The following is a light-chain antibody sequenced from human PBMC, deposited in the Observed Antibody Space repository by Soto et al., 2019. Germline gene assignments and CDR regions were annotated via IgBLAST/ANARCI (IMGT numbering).Light chain of an antibody. Sequence: EIVLTQSPGTLSLSPGERATFSCRASQSVSSSHLAWYQQKPGQAPRLLIYGASTRATGIPDRFSGSGSGTDFSLTISRLEPEDFAVYYCQQYGSYGSLPPTTFGQGTNLEIK. CDR2: GAS. V-gene: IGKV3-20*01. CDR3: QQYGSYGSLPPTT. J-gene: IGKJ2*01. CDR1: QSVSSSH.